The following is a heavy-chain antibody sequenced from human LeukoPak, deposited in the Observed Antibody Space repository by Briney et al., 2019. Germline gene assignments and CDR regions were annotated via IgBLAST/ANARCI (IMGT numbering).Heavy chain of an antibody. CDR2: IYSDGRT. J-gene: IGHJ3*02. CDR1: GFTVSTNY. D-gene: IGHD3-10*01. Sequence: GGSLRLSCAASGFTVSTNYMSWVRQAPGKGLEWVSVIYSDGRTYYVDSVKGRFTISRDNSKNTLYLQMNSLRAEDTAVYYCARDSGRFDVFDIWGQGTMVTVSS. V-gene: IGHV3-53*01. CDR3: ARDSGRFDVFDI.